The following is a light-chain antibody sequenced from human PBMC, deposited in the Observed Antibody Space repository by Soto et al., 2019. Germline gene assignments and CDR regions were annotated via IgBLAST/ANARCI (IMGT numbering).Light chain of an antibody. CDR1: SSDV. CDR2: NVS. CDR3: CSSAGGYTCV. V-gene: IGLV2-11*01. Sequence: QSALTQPRSVSGSPGQSVTISCTGTSSDVVSWYQHRPGKAPKLIIFNVSQRPSGVPDRFSASKSGNTASLTISGLQAEDEADYYCCSSAGGYTCVFGGGTKVTVL. J-gene: IGLJ3*02.